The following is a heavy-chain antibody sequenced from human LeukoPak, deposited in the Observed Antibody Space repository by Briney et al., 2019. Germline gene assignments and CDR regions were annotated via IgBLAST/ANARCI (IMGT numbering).Heavy chain of an antibody. CDR1: GFTFSSYE. V-gene: IGHV3-48*03. CDR3: ARVGDFTVAAFAI. D-gene: IGHD3-16*01. Sequence: GGSLRLSCAASGFTFSSYEMNWVRQAPGKGLEWVSYISSSGSTIYYADSVKGRFTISRDTSKNTLYLQMGSLRTEDMAVYYCARVGDFTVAAFAIWGQGTMVTASS. J-gene: IGHJ3*02. CDR2: ISSSGSTI.